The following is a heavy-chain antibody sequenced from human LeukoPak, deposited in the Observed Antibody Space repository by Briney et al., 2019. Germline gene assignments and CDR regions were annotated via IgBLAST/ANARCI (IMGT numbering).Heavy chain of an antibody. CDR1: GGSISSGGYY. V-gene: IGHV4-31*11. CDR3: ATRDTAMAAPFDI. CDR2: VYYSGST. Sequence: SGTLSLTCAVSGGSISSGGYYWSWIRQHPGKGLEWIGYVYYSGSTYYNPSLKSRVTISVDTSKNQFSLKLSSVTAADTAVYYCATRDTAMAAPFDIWGQGTMVTVSS. J-gene: IGHJ3*02. D-gene: IGHD5-18*01.